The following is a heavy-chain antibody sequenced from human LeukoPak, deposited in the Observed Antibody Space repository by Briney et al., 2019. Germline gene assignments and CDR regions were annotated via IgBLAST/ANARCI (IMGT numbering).Heavy chain of an antibody. D-gene: IGHD4-17*01. CDR1: GGSFSGYY. V-gene: IGHV4-34*01. CDR2: INHSGST. J-gene: IGHJ4*02. Sequence: SETLSLTCAVYGGSFSGYYWSWIRQPPGKGLEWIGEINHSGSTNYNPSLKSRLTISVDTSKNQFSLKLSSVTAADTAVYYCARGVGYGDYGLDYWGQGTLVTVSS. CDR3: ARGVGYGDYGLDY.